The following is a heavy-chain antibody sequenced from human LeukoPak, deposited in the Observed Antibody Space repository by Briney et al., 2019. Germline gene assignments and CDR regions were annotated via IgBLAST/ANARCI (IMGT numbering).Heavy chain of an antibody. CDR2: IYSGGST. CDR3: ARETPRYDSSGYSNY. Sequence: GGSLRLSCAASGFTVSSNYMSWVRQAPGKGLEWVSVIYSGGSTYYANSVKGRFTISRDNSENTLYLQMNSLRAEDTAVYYCARETPRYDSSGYSNYWGQGTLVTVSS. CDR1: GFTVSSNY. D-gene: IGHD3-22*01. V-gene: IGHV3-66*01. J-gene: IGHJ4*02.